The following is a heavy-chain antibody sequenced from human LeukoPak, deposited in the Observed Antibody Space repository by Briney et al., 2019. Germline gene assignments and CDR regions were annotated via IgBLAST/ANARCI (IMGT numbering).Heavy chain of an antibody. CDR2: INSDGSRT. CDR3: ARMSSGWYSDY. CDR1: GFTFSSYW. V-gene: IGHV3-74*01. D-gene: IGHD6-19*01. J-gene: IGHJ4*02. Sequence: GGSLRLSCAASGFTFSSYWMHWVRQAPGKGLVWVSRINSDGSRTRYADSVKGRFTISRGNAKNTLNLQMNSLRAEDTAVYYCARMSSGWYSDYWGQGTLVTVSA.